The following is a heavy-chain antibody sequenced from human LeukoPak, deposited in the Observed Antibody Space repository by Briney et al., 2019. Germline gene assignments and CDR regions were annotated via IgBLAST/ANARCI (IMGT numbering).Heavy chain of an antibody. Sequence: ASVKVSCKASGHTFSGHYMHWVRQAPGQGLEWMGWIYPNSGGTNYAQKFQGRVTMTRDTSISTAYMELRRLKSDDTAIYYCARVVGFGDYPFDYWGQGTLVTVSS. D-gene: IGHD4-17*01. J-gene: IGHJ4*02. CDR2: IYPNSGGT. V-gene: IGHV1-2*02. CDR1: GHTFSGHY. CDR3: ARVVGFGDYPFDY.